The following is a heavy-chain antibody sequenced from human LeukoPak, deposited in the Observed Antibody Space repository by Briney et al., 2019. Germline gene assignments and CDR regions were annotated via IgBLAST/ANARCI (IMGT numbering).Heavy chain of an antibody. CDR3: ISSSPTFDY. V-gene: IGHV3-74*01. CDR2: ISSDGSTT. J-gene: IGHJ4*02. Sequence: GGSLRLSCAASGLIFSNYWMHWVRQAPGKGLVWVSRISSDGSTTTYADSVKGRFTISRDNAKNTLYLQMNSLTAEDTAVYYCISSSPTFDYWGQGTLVSVSS. CDR1: GLIFSNYW.